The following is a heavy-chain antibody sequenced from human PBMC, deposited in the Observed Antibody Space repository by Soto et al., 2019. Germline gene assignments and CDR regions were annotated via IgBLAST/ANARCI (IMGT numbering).Heavy chain of an antibody. CDR3: VRDWSTFWGMDV. CDR1: GFTFSTYW. V-gene: IGHV3-7*01. Sequence: GGSLRLSCAASGFTFSTYWMNWVRQAPGKGLEWVANIKQDGSEKSYVDSVKGRFAISRDNAKDSLFLQMNNLRAEDTAVYYCVRDWSTFWGMDVWGQGTTVTVSS. J-gene: IGHJ6*02. CDR2: IKQDGSEK.